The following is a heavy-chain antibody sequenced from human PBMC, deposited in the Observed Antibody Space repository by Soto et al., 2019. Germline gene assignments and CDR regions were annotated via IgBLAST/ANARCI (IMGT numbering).Heavy chain of an antibody. J-gene: IGHJ4*02. CDR3: ARRGSGSYYDY. D-gene: IGHD1-26*01. CDR2: ISGSGGST. CDR1: GFTFSSYA. Sequence: EVQLFESGGGLVQPGGSLRLSCAASGFTFSSYAMRWVRQAPVKGLEWVSAISGSGGSTYYADSVKGRFTISRDNSKTTLYLQMNSLRAEDTAVYYCARRGSGSYYDYWGQGTLVTVSS. V-gene: IGHV3-23*01.